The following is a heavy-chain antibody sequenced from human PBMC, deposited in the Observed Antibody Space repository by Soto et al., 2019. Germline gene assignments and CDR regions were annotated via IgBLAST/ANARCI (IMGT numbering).Heavy chain of an antibody. V-gene: IGHV4-30-4*01. CDR1: GGSISSGDYY. CDR3: ARVRVNIAVAGTLDY. Sequence: SETLSLTCTVSGGSISSGDYYWSWIRQPPGKGLEWIGYIYYSGSTYYNPSLKSRVTISVDTSKNQFSLKLSSVTAADTAVYYCARVRVNIAVAGTLDYWGQGTLVTVSS. CDR2: IYYSGST. J-gene: IGHJ4*02. D-gene: IGHD6-19*01.